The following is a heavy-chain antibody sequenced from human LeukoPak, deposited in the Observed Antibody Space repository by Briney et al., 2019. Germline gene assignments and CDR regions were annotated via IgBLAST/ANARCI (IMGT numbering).Heavy chain of an antibody. J-gene: IGHJ4*02. V-gene: IGHV1-8*02. CDR3: VRVPTLGYCSGGSCYRFDY. CDR1: GYTFTGYY. Sequence: ASVKVSCKASGYTFTGYYMHWVRQAPGQGLEWMGWINPNSGNTGYAQKFQGRVTMTRNTSISTAYMELSSLRSEDTAVYYCVRVPTLGYCSGGSCYRFDYWGQGTLVTVSS. CDR2: INPNSGNT. D-gene: IGHD2-15*01.